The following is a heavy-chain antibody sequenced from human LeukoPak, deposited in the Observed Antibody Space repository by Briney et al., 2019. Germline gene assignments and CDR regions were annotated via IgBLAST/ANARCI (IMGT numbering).Heavy chain of an antibody. CDR1: GFTFSSYA. D-gene: IGHD3-22*01. V-gene: IGHV3-30-3*01. Sequence: PGRFLRLSCAASGFTFSSYAMHWVRQAPGKGLEWVAVISYDGSNKYYADSVKGRFTISRDNSKNTLYLQMNSLRAEDTAVYYCARDRGYYDSSGSFDYWGQGTLVTVSS. CDR3: ARDRGYYDSSGSFDY. CDR2: ISYDGSNK. J-gene: IGHJ4*02.